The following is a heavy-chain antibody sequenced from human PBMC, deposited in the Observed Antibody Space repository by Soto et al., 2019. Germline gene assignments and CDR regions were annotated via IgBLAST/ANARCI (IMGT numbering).Heavy chain of an antibody. CDR2: ISSSSSYI. V-gene: IGHV3-21*01. J-gene: IGHJ4*02. Sequence: PGGSLRLSCAASGFTFSSYSMNWVRQAPGKGLEWVSSISSSSSYIYYADSVKGRFTISRDNAKNSLYLQMNSLRAEDTAVYYCARDLYVIAARPGYYFDYWGQGTLVNVSS. CDR1: GFTFSSYS. D-gene: IGHD6-6*01. CDR3: ARDLYVIAARPGYYFDY.